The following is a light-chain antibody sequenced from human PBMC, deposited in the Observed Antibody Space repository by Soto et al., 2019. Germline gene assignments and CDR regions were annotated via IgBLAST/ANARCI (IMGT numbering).Light chain of an antibody. Sequence: DIVMTQSPDSLAVSLGERAIINCKSSQSVLDRSNNKNYLTWYQQKPGQPPKPLIYWASTREFGVPDRFRGSGSGTDFTLTISSLQAEDVALYYCQQYYAIPRTFGQGTKVEIK. J-gene: IGKJ1*01. V-gene: IGKV4-1*01. CDR3: QQYYAIPRT. CDR2: WAS. CDR1: QSVLDRSNNKNY.